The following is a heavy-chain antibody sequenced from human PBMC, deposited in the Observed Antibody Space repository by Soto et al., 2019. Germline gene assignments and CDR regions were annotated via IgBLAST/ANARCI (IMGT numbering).Heavy chain of an antibody. CDR2: INHSGST. Sequence: PSETLSLTCAVYGGSFSGYYWSWIRQPPGKGLEWIGEINHSGSTNYNPSLKSRVTISVDTSKNQFSLQLNSVTATDTAVYYCARSYSSSWYWFDPWGQGTLVTVSS. J-gene: IGHJ5*02. CDR3: ARSYSSSWYWFDP. V-gene: IGHV4-34*01. CDR1: GGSFSGYY. D-gene: IGHD6-13*01.